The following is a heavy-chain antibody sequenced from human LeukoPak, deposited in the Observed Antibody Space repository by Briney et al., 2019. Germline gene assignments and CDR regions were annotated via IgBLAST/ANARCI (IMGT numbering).Heavy chain of an antibody. D-gene: IGHD3-10*01. CDR1: GGSISSYY. V-gene: IGHV4-59*01. J-gene: IGHJ3*01. CDR2: GHYSGST. CDR3: ARWGEHSALRVHAFDV. Sequence: SETLSLTCTVSGGSISSYYWNWIRQPPGEGLEWIGYGHYSGSTFYNPSLNSRVTLSVDTSTNQFSLKLRSVTAADTAVYYCARWGEHSALRVHAFDVWGLGTMVTVSS.